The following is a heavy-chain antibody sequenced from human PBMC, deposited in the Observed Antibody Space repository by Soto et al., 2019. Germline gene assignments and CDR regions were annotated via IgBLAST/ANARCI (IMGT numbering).Heavy chain of an antibody. Sequence: GESLKISCKGSGYSFTSYWIGWVRQMPGKGLEWMGIIYPGDSDTRYSPSFQGQVTISADKSISTAYLQWSSLKASDTAMYYCARQGDGRDGYNLGSDYWGQGTLVTVSS. CDR2: IYPGDSDT. CDR3: ARQGDGRDGYNLGSDY. J-gene: IGHJ4*02. D-gene: IGHD5-12*01. V-gene: IGHV5-51*01. CDR1: GYSFTSYW.